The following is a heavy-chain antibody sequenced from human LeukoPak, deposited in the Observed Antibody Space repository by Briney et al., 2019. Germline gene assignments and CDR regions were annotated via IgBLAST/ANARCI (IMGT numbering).Heavy chain of an antibody. CDR2: INQDGSHK. CDR3: ARDRGFTSFDY. Sequence: GGSLRLSCAASGITFSNSWMHWIRQAPGKGLEWVANINQDGSHKYYVDSVKGRFTISRDTAKNSLHLQMNSLRAEGTAVYYCARDRGFTSFDYWGQGILVTVSS. V-gene: IGHV3-7*01. J-gene: IGHJ4*02. CDR1: GITFSNSW. D-gene: IGHD5-12*01.